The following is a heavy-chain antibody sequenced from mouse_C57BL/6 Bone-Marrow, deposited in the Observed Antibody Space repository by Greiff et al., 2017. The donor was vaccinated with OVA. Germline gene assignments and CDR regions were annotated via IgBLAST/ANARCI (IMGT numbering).Heavy chain of an antibody. V-gene: IGHV1-22*01. J-gene: IGHJ1*03. CDR3: ARDDYYGSYWYFDV. Sequence: EVKLQESGPELVKPGASVKMSCKASGYTFTDYNMHWVKQSHGKSLEWIGYINPNNGGTSYNQKFKGKATLTVNKSSSTAYMELRSLTSEDSAVYYCARDDYYGSYWYFDVWGTGTTVTVSS. CDR1: GYTFTDYN. CDR2: INPNNGGT. D-gene: IGHD1-1*01.